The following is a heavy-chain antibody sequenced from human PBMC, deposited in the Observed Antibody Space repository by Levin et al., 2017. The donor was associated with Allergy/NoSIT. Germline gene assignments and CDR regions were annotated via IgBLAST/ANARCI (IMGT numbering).Heavy chain of an antibody. CDR2: IIWNSEAM. CDR1: GFTFGDYA. V-gene: IGHV3-9*01. CDR3: AKDVYLGQWASQYVMDV. J-gene: IGHJ6*02. Sequence: SLKISCAASGFTFGDYAMHWVRQSPGKGLEWVSGIIWNSEAMGYADSVKGRFSISRDNAENSLYLQMSSLRPEDTAVHYCAKDVYLGQWASQYVMDVWGQGTAVTVSS. D-gene: IGHD6-19*01.